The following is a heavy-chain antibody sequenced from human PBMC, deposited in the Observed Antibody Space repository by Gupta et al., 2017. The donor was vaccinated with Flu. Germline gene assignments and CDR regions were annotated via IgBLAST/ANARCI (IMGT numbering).Heavy chain of an antibody. CDR1: GYSFPAYY. Sequence: QVQLVQSGSAVKTPGASVKVSCRASGYSFPAYYMHWVRQAPGQGPEWMGWINPSAGDTNYAQKVDGRVTVTRDASISTTYMELSGLTSDDTAFYYCARGGKGQIVAADPVDWGYGLDVWGQGTTVTVSS. CDR3: ARGGKGQIVAADPVDWGYGLDV. D-gene: IGHD3-9*01. J-gene: IGHJ6*02. CDR2: INPSAGDT. V-gene: IGHV1-2*02.